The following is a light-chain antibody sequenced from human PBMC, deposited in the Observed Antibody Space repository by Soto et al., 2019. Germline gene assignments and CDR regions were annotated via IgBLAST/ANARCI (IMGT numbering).Light chain of an antibody. CDR1: SSDVGGYNY. V-gene: IGLV2-14*01. Sequence: QYALTQSASESGSPGQSITISCTGTSSDVGGYNYVSWYQQHPGKAPKLMIYDVSNRPSGVSNRFSGSKSGNTASLTISGLQAEDEADYYCSSYTSSSTVVFGGGTKLTVL. CDR2: DVS. J-gene: IGLJ2*01. CDR3: SSYTSSSTVV.